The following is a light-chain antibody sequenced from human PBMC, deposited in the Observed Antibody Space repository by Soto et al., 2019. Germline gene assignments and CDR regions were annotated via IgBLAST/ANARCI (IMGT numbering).Light chain of an antibody. V-gene: IGKV3-20*01. Sequence: EIVLTQSPGTLSLSPGKRATLSCRASQSISSSYLAWYQQRPGQAPRLLIYGASSRATGIPDRFSGSGSGTEFTLTISRLEPEDVAVYYCQQYGSSSWTFGQGTKV. CDR1: QSISSSY. J-gene: IGKJ1*01. CDR3: QQYGSSSWT. CDR2: GAS.